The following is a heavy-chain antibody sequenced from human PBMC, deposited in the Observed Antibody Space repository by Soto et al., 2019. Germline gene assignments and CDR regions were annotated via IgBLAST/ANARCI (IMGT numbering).Heavy chain of an antibody. V-gene: IGHV4-31*03. CDR2: IYYSGST. Sequence: QVQLQESGPGLVKPSQTLSLTCTVSGGSISSGGYYWSWIRQHPGKGLEWIGYIYYSGSTYYNPSLRSRVTIXXDXSXXQFPLKLSSVTAADTAVYYCARYTGSMLVVANFDYWGQGTLVTVSS. D-gene: IGHD3-22*01. CDR3: ARYTGSMLVVANFDY. J-gene: IGHJ4*02. CDR1: GGSISSGGYY.